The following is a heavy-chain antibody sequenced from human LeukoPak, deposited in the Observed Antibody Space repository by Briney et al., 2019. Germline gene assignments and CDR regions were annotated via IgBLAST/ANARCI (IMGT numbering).Heavy chain of an antibody. Sequence: GGSLRLSCAASGFTFSSYWMSWVRQAPGKGLEWVANIKQDGSEKYYVDSVKGRFTNSRDNAKNSLYLQMNSLRAEDTAVYYCARDALLLWFGESLDYWGQGTLVTVSS. CDR2: IKQDGSEK. D-gene: IGHD3-10*01. CDR3: ARDALLLWFGESLDY. V-gene: IGHV3-7*04. J-gene: IGHJ4*02. CDR1: GFTFSSYW.